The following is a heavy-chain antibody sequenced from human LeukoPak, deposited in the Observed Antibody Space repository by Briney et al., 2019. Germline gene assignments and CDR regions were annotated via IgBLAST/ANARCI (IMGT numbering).Heavy chain of an antibody. J-gene: IGHJ4*02. CDR1: GGSFSGYY. Sequence: PSETLSLTCAVYGGSFSGYYWSWIRQPPGKGLGWIGEINHSGGTNYNPSLKSRVTISVDTSKNQFSLKLSSVTAADTAVYYCARGPRYSGYDLNYWGQGTLVTVSS. CDR3: ARGPRYSGYDLNY. D-gene: IGHD5-12*01. CDR2: INHSGGT. V-gene: IGHV4-34*01.